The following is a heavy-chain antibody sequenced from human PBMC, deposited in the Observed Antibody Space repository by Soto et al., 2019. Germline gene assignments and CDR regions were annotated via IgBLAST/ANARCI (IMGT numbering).Heavy chain of an antibody. CDR2: ISYDGSNK. V-gene: IGHV3-30*18. D-gene: IGHD4-17*01. CDR1: GFTFSSYG. Sequence: QVQLVESGGGVVKPGRSLRLSCAASGFTFSSYGMHWVRQAPGKGLEWVAVISYDGSNKYYADSVKGRFTISRDNSKNTLYLQMNSLRAEDTDVYYCAKDQRPTVTTYFDLWGRGTLVTVSS. CDR3: AKDQRPTVTTYFDL. J-gene: IGHJ2*01.